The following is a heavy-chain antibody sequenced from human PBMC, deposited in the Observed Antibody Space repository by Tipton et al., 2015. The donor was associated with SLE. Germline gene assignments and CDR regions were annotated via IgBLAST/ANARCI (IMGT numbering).Heavy chain of an antibody. V-gene: IGHV3-21*01. CDR1: GFTFSSYS. J-gene: IGHJ6*03. D-gene: IGHD2-2*01. CDR3: AREYCSSTSCYGYYYMDV. CDR2: ISSSSSYI. Sequence: GSLRLSCAASGFTFSSYSMDWVRQAPGKGLEWVSSISSSSSYIYCADSVKGRFTISRDNAKNSLYLQMNSLRAEDTAVYYCAREYCSSTSCYGYYYMDVWGKGTTVTVSS.